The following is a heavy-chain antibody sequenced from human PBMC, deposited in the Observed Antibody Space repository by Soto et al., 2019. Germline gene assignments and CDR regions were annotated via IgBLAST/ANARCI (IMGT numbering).Heavy chain of an antibody. Sequence: GGSLRLSCAASGFTFSSYSMNWVRQAPGKGLEWVSSISSSSSYIYYADSVKGRFTISRDNAKNSLYLQMNSLRAEDTAVYYCARYLVLAYYYGMDVWGQGTTVTVSS. CDR2: ISSSSSYI. CDR1: GFTFSSYS. J-gene: IGHJ6*02. V-gene: IGHV3-21*04. CDR3: ARYLVLAYYYGMDV. D-gene: IGHD2-8*02.